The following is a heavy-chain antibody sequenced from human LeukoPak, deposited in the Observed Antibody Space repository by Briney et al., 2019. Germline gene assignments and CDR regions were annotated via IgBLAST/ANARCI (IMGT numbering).Heavy chain of an antibody. CDR3: ARSGITTIPNFDY. D-gene: IGHD1/OR15-1a*01. V-gene: IGHV1-2*02. Sequence: ASVKVSCKASGYTFSGYYIHWVRQAPGQGLEWMGWMNPNSGATNNAQKFQGRVTLSRDTSISTAYMELRKLRSDDTAVYYCARSGITTIPNFDYWGQEPWSPSPQ. J-gene: IGHJ4*01. CDR1: GYTFSGYY. CDR2: MNPNSGAT.